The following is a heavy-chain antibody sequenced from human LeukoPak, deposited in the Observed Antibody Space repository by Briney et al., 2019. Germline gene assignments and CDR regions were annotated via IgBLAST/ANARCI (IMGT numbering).Heavy chain of an antibody. Sequence: GGSLRLSCAASGFTFSSYAMSWVRQAPGKGLEWVSSISSSSSYIYYADSVKGRFTISRDNAKNSLYLQMNSLRAEDTAVYYCARGWGTREYYMDVWGKGTTVTVSS. CDR1: GFTFSSYA. V-gene: IGHV3-21*01. J-gene: IGHJ6*03. D-gene: IGHD3-16*01. CDR3: ARGWGTREYYMDV. CDR2: ISSSSSYI.